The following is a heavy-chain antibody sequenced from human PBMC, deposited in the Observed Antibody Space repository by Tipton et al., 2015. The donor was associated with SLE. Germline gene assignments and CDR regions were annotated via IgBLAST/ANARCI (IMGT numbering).Heavy chain of an antibody. CDR2: ISGYNGNT. J-gene: IGHJ4*02. CDR1: GSIFASHG. Sequence: QSGPEVKKPGASVKVSCKASGSIFASHGFSWVRQAPGQGLEWMGWISGYNGNTNYAQSLQGRVTMTTETSTHTAYMELRSLRSDDTAVYFCARDYSGSYYPLDDWGQGTLVTVSS. D-gene: IGHD1-26*01. CDR3: ARDYSGSYYPLDD. V-gene: IGHV1-18*01.